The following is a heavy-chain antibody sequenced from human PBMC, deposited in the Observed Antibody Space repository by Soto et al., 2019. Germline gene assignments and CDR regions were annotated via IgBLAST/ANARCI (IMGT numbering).Heavy chain of an antibody. J-gene: IGHJ4*02. CDR1: GGSISSRSYN. D-gene: IGHD2-21*02. CDR2: IYYSGST. CDR3: ARQRTSVVTQAYFDV. V-gene: IGHV4-39*01. Sequence: SETLSLTCTATGGSISSRSYNWGWIRQPPGKGLEWIGSIYYSGSTYNNPSLRSRVSMSIDTSKDQFSLKLKSVTAADTALYFCARQRTSVVTQAYFDVWGQGSLVTVSS.